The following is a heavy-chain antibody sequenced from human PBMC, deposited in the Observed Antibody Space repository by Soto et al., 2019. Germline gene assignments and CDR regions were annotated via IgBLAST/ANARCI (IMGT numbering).Heavy chain of an antibody. V-gene: IGHV3-15*01. CDR1: GFTFSNAW. Sequence: EVQLVESGGGLVKPGGSLRLSCAASGFTFSNAWMSWVRQAPGKGLEWVGGIKSKTDGGTTDYAAPVKGRFTISRDDSKNTMYLQMNSLKTEDTAVYYCTTIVVVPAAMAFFDYWGQGTLVTVSS. J-gene: IGHJ4*02. CDR2: IKSKTDGGTT. D-gene: IGHD2-2*01. CDR3: TTIVVVPAAMAFFDY.